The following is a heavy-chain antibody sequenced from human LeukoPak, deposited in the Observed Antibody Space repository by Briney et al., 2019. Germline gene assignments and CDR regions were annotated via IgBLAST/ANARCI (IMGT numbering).Heavy chain of an antibody. J-gene: IGHJ4*02. V-gene: IGHV3-15*01. Sequence: GGSLRFSCGASGFTFINARMSWVRQAPGKGLEWVVRIKSKRDGGTGDYAAPVKGRFTMSRDDSKNTLYLQMNSLKTENTAVYYCTTGSLTTFTSAEDHWGQGTLVTVSS. CDR3: TTGSLTTFTSAEDH. CDR1: GFTFINAR. CDR2: IKSKRDGGTG. D-gene: IGHD3-16*01.